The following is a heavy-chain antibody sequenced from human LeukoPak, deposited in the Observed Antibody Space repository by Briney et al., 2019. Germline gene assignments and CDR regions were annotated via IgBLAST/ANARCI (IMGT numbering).Heavy chain of an antibody. V-gene: IGHV3-23*01. Sequence: GGSLRLSYAASGFTFSSYAMSWVRQAPVKGLEWVSTIRGSDRETYYADSVKGRFTVSRDNSKNTLYLQMNSLRAEDTALYYCAKGGYSTPFDPWGQGTLVTVSS. J-gene: IGHJ5*02. CDR3: AKGGYSTPFDP. D-gene: IGHD1-26*01. CDR1: GFTFSSYA. CDR2: IRGSDRET.